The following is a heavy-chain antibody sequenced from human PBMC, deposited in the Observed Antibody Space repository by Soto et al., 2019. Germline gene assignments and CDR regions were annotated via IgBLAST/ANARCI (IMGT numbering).Heavy chain of an antibody. CDR3: AKRLLYCSSTSCYGYFDY. D-gene: IGHD2-2*01. J-gene: IGHJ4*02. Sequence: EVQLLESGGGLVQPGGSLRLSCAASGFTFSSYAMSWVRQAPGKGMEWVSAISGSGGSTYYADSVKGRFTISRDNSKNTLYLQMNSLRAEDTAVYYCAKRLLYCSSTSCYGYFDYWGPGTLVTVSS. CDR2: ISGSGGST. CDR1: GFTFSSYA. V-gene: IGHV3-23*01.